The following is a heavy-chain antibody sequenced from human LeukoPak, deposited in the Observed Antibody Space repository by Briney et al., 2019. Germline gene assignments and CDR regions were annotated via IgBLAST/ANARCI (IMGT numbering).Heavy chain of an antibody. Sequence: GASVKVSCKASGYTFTGYYMHWVRQAPGQGLEWMGWINPNSGGTNYAQKFQGRVTMTRDTSISTAYMELSRLRSDDTAVYYSARGEYDFWSGDDAFDIWGQGTMVTVSS. J-gene: IGHJ3*02. CDR3: ARGEYDFWSGDDAFDI. D-gene: IGHD3-3*01. V-gene: IGHV1-2*02. CDR1: GYTFTGYY. CDR2: INPNSGGT.